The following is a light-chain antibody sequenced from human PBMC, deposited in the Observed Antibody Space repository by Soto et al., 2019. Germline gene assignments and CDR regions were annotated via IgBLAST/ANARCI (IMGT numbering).Light chain of an antibody. Sequence: QSVVTQPPSASGTPGQRVTSSCSGSSSNIGSNSVNWYQHLPGTAPKLLIYSNNQRPSGVPDRVAGSKSGTSASLAISGLQSEDEADYYCAAGDDSLNCVIFGGGTKLTVL. CDR3: AAGDDSLNCVI. CDR1: SSNIGSNS. J-gene: IGLJ2*01. V-gene: IGLV1-44*01. CDR2: SNN.